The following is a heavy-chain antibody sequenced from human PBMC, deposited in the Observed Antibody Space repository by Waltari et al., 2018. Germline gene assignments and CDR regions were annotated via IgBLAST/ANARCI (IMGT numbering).Heavy chain of an antibody. Sequence: QVQLVESGGGVVQPGRSLRLSCAASGFTFSSYGMQWVRQAPGKGLEWVAVIWYDGSNKYYADSVKGRFTISRDNSKNTLYLQMNSLRAEDTAMYYCAKDQGSSAYFDYWGQGTLVTVSS. V-gene: IGHV3-30*18. CDR3: AKDQGSSAYFDY. CDR2: IWYDGSNK. CDR1: GFTFSSYG. D-gene: IGHD6-6*01. J-gene: IGHJ4*02.